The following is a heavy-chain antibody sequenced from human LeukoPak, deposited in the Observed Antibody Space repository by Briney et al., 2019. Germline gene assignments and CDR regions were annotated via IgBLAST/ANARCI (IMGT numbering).Heavy chain of an antibody. CDR3: ARDQAPMVRVYYYYMDV. V-gene: IGHV1-46*01. CDR1: GYTFTSYY. CDR2: INPSGGST. Sequence: ASVKVSCKASGYTFTSYYMHWVRQAPGQGLEWMGIINPSGGSTSYAQKFQGRVTMTRDMSTSTVYMELSSLRSEDTALYYCARDQAPMVRVYYYYMDVWGKGTTVTISS. D-gene: IGHD3-10*01. J-gene: IGHJ6*03.